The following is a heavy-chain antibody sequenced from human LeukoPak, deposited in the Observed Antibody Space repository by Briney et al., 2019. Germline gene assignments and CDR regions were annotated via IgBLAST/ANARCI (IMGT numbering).Heavy chain of an antibody. CDR3: ARPMLPMKPIVYFDY. J-gene: IGHJ4*02. Sequence: SETLSLTCTVSGGSIVTRSYFWGWIRQAPGKGLEWIGTIADTGSTYYDPSLKTRVSMSVDTSQKQFSLRLSSVTAADTAVYSCARPMLPMKPIVYFDYWGQGALVTVSS. V-gene: IGHV4-39*01. CDR1: GGSIVTRSYF. CDR2: IADTGST. D-gene: IGHD2-15*01.